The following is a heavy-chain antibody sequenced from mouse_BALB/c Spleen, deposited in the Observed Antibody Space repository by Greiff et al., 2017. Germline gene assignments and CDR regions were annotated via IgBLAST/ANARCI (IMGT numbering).Heavy chain of an antibody. D-gene: IGHD1-1*01. CDR1: GFTFSSYY. J-gene: IGHJ3*01. CDR3: ARPLHYYGSSYPFAY. Sequence: EVQVVESGGGLVKLGGSLKLSCAASGFTFSSYYMSWVRQTPEKRLELVAAINSNGGSTYYPDTVKGRFTISRDNAKNTLYLQMSSLKSEDTALYYCARPLHYYGSSYPFAYWGQGTLVTVSA. CDR2: INSNGGST. V-gene: IGHV5-6-2*01.